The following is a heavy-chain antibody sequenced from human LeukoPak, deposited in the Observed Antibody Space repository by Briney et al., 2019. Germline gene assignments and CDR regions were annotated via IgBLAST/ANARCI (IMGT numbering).Heavy chain of an antibody. CDR1: GGSISSSSYY. J-gene: IGHJ6*03. CDR2: IYYSGST. V-gene: IGHV4-39*07. D-gene: IGHD3-10*01. Sequence: KTSETLSLTCTVPGGSISSSSYYWGWIRQPPGKGLEWIGSIYYSGSTYYNPSLKSRVTISVDTSKNQFSLKLSSVTAADTAVYYCARDLGDYYMDVWGKGTTVTVSS. CDR3: ARDLGDYYMDV.